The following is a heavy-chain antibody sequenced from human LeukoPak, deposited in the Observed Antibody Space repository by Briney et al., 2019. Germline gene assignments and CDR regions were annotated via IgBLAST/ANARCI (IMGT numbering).Heavy chain of an antibody. CDR1: GFTFSSYG. CDR3: ARGEYASSSPDF. J-gene: IGHJ4*02. Sequence: KPGRSLRLSCAASGFTFSSYGMHWVRQAPGKGLEWVAVILYDGSNKYYADSVKGRFTVSRDNSKSMLYLQMDSLRAEDTAVYNCARGEYASSSPDFWGQGTLVTVSS. V-gene: IGHV3-33*05. CDR2: ILYDGSNK. D-gene: IGHD6-6*01.